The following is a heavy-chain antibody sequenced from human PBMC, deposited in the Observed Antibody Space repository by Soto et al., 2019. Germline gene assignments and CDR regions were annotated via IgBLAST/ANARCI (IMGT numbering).Heavy chain of an antibody. CDR3: ARVSLVPAAIPGYYYGMDV. V-gene: IGHV3-21*01. CDR1: GFTFSSYS. D-gene: IGHD2-2*02. Sequence: GGSLRLSCAASGFTFSSYSMNWVRQAPGKGLGWVSSISSSSSYIYYADSVKGRFTISRDNAKNSLYLQMNSLRAEDTAVYYCARVSLVPAAIPGYYYGMDVWGQGTTVTVSS. CDR2: ISSSSSYI. J-gene: IGHJ6*02.